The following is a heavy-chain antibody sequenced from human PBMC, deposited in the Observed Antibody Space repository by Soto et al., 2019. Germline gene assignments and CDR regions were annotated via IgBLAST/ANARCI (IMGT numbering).Heavy chain of an antibody. CDR3: ARGGHGGYAYYYYYMDV. J-gene: IGHJ6*03. CDR1: GYTFTSYD. CDR2: MNPNSGNT. Sequence: ASVKVSCKASGYTFTSYDINWVRQATGQGLEWMGWMNPNSGNTGYAQKFQGRVTMTRNTSISTAYMELSSLRSEDTAVYYCARGGHGGYAYYYYYMDVWGKGTTVTVSS. D-gene: IGHD5-12*01. V-gene: IGHV1-8*01.